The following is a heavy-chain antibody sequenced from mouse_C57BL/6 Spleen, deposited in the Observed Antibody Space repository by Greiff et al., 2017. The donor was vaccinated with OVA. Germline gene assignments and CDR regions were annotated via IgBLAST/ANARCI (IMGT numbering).Heavy chain of an antibody. J-gene: IGHJ4*01. CDR2: IYPGSGST. Sequence: VQLQQPGAELVKPGASVKMSCKASGYTFTSYWITWVKQRPGQGLEWIGDIYPGSGSTNYNEKFKSKATLTVDTSSITAYMQLSSLTSEDSAVYYCARGGGFYAMDYWGQGTSVTVSS. V-gene: IGHV1-55*01. CDR1: GYTFTSYW. CDR3: ARGGGFYAMDY.